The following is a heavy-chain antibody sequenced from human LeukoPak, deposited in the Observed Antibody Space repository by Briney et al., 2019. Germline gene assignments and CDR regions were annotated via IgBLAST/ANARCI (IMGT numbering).Heavy chain of an antibody. D-gene: IGHD3-10*01. CDR1: GFTFSSYG. CDR3: AKAQGSGSYSDEEDWFDP. CDR2: ISYDGSNK. Sequence: GRSLRLSCAASGFTFSSYGMHWVRQAPGKGLEWVAVISYDGSNKYYADSVKGRFTISRDNSKNTLYLQMNSLRAEDTAVYYCAKAQGSGSYSDEEDWFDPWGQGTLVTVS. V-gene: IGHV3-30*18. J-gene: IGHJ5*02.